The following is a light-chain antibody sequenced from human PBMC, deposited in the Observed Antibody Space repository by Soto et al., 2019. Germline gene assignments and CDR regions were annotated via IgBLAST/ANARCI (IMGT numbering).Light chain of an antibody. CDR3: MQAIQTPGP. Sequence: DIVMTQSPLSLPVTPGEPASISCRSSQSLLHSNGYNYLDWYLQKPGQSPQLLLYLGSNRALGVPDRCSGSGSGIDFTLNISRVEAQDVGVYYVMQAIQTPGPFGPGTKVDI. V-gene: IGKV2-28*01. CDR2: LGS. CDR1: QSLLHSNGYNY. J-gene: IGKJ3*01.